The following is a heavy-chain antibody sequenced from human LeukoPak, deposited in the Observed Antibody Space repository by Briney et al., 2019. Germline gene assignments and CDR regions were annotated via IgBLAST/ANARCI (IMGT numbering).Heavy chain of an antibody. J-gene: IGHJ4*02. CDR2: IYYSGST. V-gene: IGHV4-59*01. CDR3: AREAGSSWYLP. CDR1: GGSISSYY. D-gene: IGHD6-13*01. Sequence: PSETLSLTCTVSGGSISSYYRSWIRQPPGKGLEWIGYIYYSGSTNYNPSLKSRVTISVDTSKNQFSLKLSSVTAADTAVYYCAREAGSSWYLPWGQGTLVTVSS.